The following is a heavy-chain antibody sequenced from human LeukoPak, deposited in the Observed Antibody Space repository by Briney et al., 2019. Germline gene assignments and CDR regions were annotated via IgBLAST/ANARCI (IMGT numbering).Heavy chain of an antibody. CDR1: GFTFSSYA. D-gene: IGHD1-26*01. J-gene: IGHJ4*02. V-gene: IGHV3-23*01. CDR2: ISGSGGST. Sequence: PGGSLRLSCAASGFTFSSYAMSWARQAPGKGLEWVSAISGSGGSTYYADSVKGRFTISRDNSKNTLYLQMNSLGAEDTAVYYCAKDSQWGKVGTKGGYFDYWGQGTLVTVSS. CDR3: AKDSQWGKVGTKGGYFDY.